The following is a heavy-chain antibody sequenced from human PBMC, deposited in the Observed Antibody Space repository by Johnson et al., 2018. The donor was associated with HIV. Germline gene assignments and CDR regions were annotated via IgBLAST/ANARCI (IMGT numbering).Heavy chain of an antibody. CDR2: INQDGSQK. CDR3: ARDAPDSSGYSLDAFDI. D-gene: IGHD3-22*01. J-gene: IGHJ3*02. V-gene: IGHV3-7*01. Sequence: VQLVESGGGVVKPGGSLRLSCAASGFIFPNYWMTWVRQAPGKGLQWVANINQDGSQKYYVDSVKGRFTLSKDNAGNAVYLQLNSLRTEDTAVYYCARDAPDSSGYSLDAFDIWGQGTMVTVSS. CDR1: GFIFPNYW.